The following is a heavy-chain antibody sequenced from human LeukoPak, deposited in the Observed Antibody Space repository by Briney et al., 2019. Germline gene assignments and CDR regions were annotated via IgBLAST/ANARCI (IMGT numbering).Heavy chain of an antibody. V-gene: IGHV1-69*13. Sequence: ASVKLSCKASGGTFSSYAISWVRQAPGQGLEWMGGIIPIFGTANYAQKFQGRVTITADESTSTAYMELSSLRSEDTAVYYCARTCSSTSCHDAFDIWGQGTMVTVSS. CDR3: ARTCSSTSCHDAFDI. CDR1: GGTFSSYA. D-gene: IGHD2-2*01. J-gene: IGHJ3*02. CDR2: IIPIFGTA.